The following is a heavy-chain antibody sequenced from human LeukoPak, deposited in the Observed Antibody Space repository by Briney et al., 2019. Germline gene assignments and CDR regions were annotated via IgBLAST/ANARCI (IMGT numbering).Heavy chain of an antibody. CDR3: ARVHYNVLTGYLGGMDV. D-gene: IGHD3-9*01. J-gene: IGHJ6*04. Sequence: SETLSLTCAVSWGSISRDSYSWTWIREPPTKGLEWFGYVYHSGSAYYNPSFETRVTMSADRSKNQFSLKLSSVTAADTAVYYCARVHYNVLTGYLGGMDVWGKGTTVTVSS. CDR2: VYHSGSA. V-gene: IGHV4-30-2*01. CDR1: WGSISRDSYS.